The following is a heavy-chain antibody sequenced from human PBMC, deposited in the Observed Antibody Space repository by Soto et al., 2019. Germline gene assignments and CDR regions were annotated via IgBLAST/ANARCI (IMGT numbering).Heavy chain of an antibody. CDR3: AREEVSRPNTYHGLDV. V-gene: IGHV3-21*01. CDR1: GFTFNTYT. Sequence: EVQLVESGGCLVKPGGSLRLSCAASGFTFNTYTMNWVRQAPGKGLEWVSSISSRSIYIYYADSVTGRFTISRDDARNSLYLQMNSLRAEDTAVYYCAREEVSRPNTYHGLDVWGQGTTVTVSS. J-gene: IGHJ6*02. CDR2: ISSRSIYI.